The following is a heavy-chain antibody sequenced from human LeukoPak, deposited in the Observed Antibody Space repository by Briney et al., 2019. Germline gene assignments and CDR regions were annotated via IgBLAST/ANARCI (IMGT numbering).Heavy chain of an antibody. CDR2: IYPGDSDT. CDR3: ARQNDFRLDY. D-gene: IGHD3-3*01. J-gene: IGHJ4*02. CDR1: GYPFSSYW. Sequence: GESLKISCKGSGYPFSSYWIGWVRQMPGKGLEWMGIIYPGDSDTRYSPSLQGQVTFSVDTSIGTAYLQWSSLKASDTAIYYCARQNDFRLDYWGQGTLVTVSS. V-gene: IGHV5-51*01.